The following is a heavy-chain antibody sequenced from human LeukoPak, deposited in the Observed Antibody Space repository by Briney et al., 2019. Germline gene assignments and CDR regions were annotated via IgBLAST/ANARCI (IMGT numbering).Heavy chain of an antibody. CDR3: AKGVGATNLFDY. CDR2: ISGSGGST. V-gene: IGHV3-23*01. Sequence: GGSLRPSCAASGFTFSSYAMSWVRQAPGKGLEWVSAISGSGGSTYYADSVKGRFTISRDNSKNTLYLQINSLRAEDTAVYYCAKGVGATNLFDYWGQGTLVTVSS. D-gene: IGHD1-26*01. J-gene: IGHJ4*02. CDR1: GFTFSSYA.